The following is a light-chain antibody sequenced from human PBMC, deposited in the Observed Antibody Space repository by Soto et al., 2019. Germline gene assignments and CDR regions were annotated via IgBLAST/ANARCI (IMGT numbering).Light chain of an antibody. J-gene: IGKJ1*01. CDR2: DAS. Sequence: EIVLTQSQVTLSLSPGERATLSCRASQTVSSTYLAWYQQKPGQAPRLLIDDASRRATGIPDRFSGSGSGTDFTLTISRLEPEDFAVYYCQQYGSAPRTLGQGTKVDIK. CDR3: QQYGSAPRT. V-gene: IGKV3-20*01. CDR1: QTVSSTY.